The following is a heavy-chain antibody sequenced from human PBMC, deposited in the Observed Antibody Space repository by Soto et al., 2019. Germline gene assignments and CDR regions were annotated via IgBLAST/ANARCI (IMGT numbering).Heavy chain of an antibody. CDR1: GFTFSSYS. D-gene: IGHD1-26*01. Sequence: GGSLRLSCAASGFTFSSYSMNWVRQAPGKGLEWVSSISSSSYIYYADSVKGRFTISRDNAKNSLYLQMNSLRAEDTAVYYCARYSLVPYRGSYIVDYWGPGTLVTVFS. CDR3: ARYSLVPYRGSYIVDY. CDR2: ISSSSYI. J-gene: IGHJ4*02. V-gene: IGHV3-21*01.